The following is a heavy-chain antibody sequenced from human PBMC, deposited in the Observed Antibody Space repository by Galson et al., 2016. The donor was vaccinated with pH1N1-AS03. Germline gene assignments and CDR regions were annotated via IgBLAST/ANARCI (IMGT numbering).Heavy chain of an antibody. D-gene: IGHD6-13*01. CDR3: ARATAVGPPYFDY. V-gene: IGHV4-59*01. CDR2: IYSIGGP. J-gene: IGHJ4*02. CDR1: RGSISSYS. Sequence: ETLSLTCTVSRGSISSYSWNWIRQPPGKGLEWIGSIYSIGGPNYTHSLESRITISVETSKNTFSLKLRSVTAADTAVYYCARATAVGPPYFDYWGQGTVATVSS.